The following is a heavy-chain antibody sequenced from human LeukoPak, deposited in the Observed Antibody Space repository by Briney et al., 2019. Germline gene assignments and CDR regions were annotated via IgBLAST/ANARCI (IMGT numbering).Heavy chain of an antibody. CDR2: IKVDGSEK. V-gene: IGHV3-7*01. CDR3: ARDSRSKGGDY. Sequence: PGGSLRLSCVASGFTFSSYWMSWVRRAPGKGLEWVANIKVDGSEKYYVDSVKGRFTISRDNGKNSLYQQMNSLRAEDTALYYCARDSRSKGGDYWGQGTLVTVSS. D-gene: IGHD3-16*01. CDR1: GFTFSSYW. J-gene: IGHJ4*02.